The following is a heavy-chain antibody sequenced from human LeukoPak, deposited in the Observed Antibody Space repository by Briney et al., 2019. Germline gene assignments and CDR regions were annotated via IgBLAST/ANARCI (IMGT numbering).Heavy chain of an antibody. CDR3: ARDLDYYDSSGYFGY. CDR2: IIPIFGTA. V-gene: IGHV1-69*13. CDR1: GYTFTSYA. Sequence: SVKVSCKASGYTFTSYAMHWVRQAPGQRLEWMGGIIPIFGTANYAQKFQGRVTITADESTSTAYMELSSLRSEDTAVYYCARDLDYYDSSGYFGYWGQGTLVTVSS. D-gene: IGHD3-22*01. J-gene: IGHJ4*02.